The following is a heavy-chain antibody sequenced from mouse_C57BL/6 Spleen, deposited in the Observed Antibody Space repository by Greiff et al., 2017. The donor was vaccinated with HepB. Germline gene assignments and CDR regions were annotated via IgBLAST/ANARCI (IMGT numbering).Heavy chain of an antibody. CDR2: ISSGSSTI. CDR1: GFTFSDYG. CDR3: ARRVTPHSSWFAY. D-gene: IGHD2-1*01. V-gene: IGHV5-17*01. J-gene: IGHJ3*01. Sequence: VQLKESGGGLVKPGGSLKLSCAASGFTFSDYGMHWVRQAPEKGLEWVAYISSGSSTIYYADTVKGRFTISRDNAKNTLFLQMTSLRSEDTAMYYCARRVTPHSSWFAYWGQGTLVTVSA.